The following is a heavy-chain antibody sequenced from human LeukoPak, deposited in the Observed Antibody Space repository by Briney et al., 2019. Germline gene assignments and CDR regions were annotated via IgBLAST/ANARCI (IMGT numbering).Heavy chain of an antibody. V-gene: IGHV4-39*07. J-gene: IGHJ4*02. Sequence: SETLSLTCTVSGGSISSSSYYWGWIRQPPGKGLEWIGSIYYSGSTYYNPSLKSRVTISVDTSKNQFSLKLSSVTAADTAVYYCARDRSLYYYDSSKSFDYWGQGTLVTVSS. CDR3: ARDRSLYYYDSSKSFDY. CDR1: GGSISSSSYY. CDR2: IYYSGST. D-gene: IGHD3-22*01.